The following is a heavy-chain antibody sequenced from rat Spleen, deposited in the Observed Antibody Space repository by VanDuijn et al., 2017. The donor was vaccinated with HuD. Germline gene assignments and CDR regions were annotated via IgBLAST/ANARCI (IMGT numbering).Heavy chain of an antibody. CDR1: GFTFSDYD. Sequence: EVQLVESGGGLVQPGRSLNLSCAASGFTFSDYDMAWVRQAPTKGLEWVATISYDGGSTYYRDSVKGRFTISRDNAKSTLYLQMDSLRSEDTATYDCTRGSDWYFDFGGPGTMVTVSS. CDR3: TRGSDWYFDF. V-gene: IGHV5-29*01. D-gene: IGHD5-1*01. CDR2: ISYDGGST. J-gene: IGHJ1*01.